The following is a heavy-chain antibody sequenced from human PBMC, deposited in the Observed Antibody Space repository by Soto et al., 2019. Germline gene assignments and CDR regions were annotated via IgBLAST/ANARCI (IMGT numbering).Heavy chain of an antibody. J-gene: IGHJ5*02. V-gene: IGHV1-18*01. CDR1: GYTFTSYA. D-gene: IGHD6-13*01. Sequence: ASVKVSCKASGYTFTSYAITWVRQAPGQGLEWMGWISVNNGNTKYAQKLQGRVTMTTDTSTSTAYMELRSLRSDDTAVYYCARVVGAAAGQRAWFVPWGQGTLVTVSS. CDR2: ISVNNGNT. CDR3: ARVVGAAAGQRAWFVP.